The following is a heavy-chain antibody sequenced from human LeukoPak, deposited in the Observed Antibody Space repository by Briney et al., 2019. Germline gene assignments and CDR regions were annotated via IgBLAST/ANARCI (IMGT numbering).Heavy chain of an antibody. Sequence: SETLSLTCAVYGGSFSGYYWSWIRQPPGKGLEWIGEINHSGSTNYNPSLKSRVTISVDTSKNQFSLKLSSVTAADTAVYYCARERFYGMDVWGQGTTVTVSS. CDR3: ARERFYGMDV. CDR2: INHSGST. D-gene: IGHD3-16*01. J-gene: IGHJ6*02. CDR1: GGSFSGYY. V-gene: IGHV4-34*01.